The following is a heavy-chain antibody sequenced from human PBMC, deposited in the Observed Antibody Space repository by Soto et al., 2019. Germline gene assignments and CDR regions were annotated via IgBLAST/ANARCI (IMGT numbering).Heavy chain of an antibody. J-gene: IGHJ6*01. CDR1: GYSFTSYW. CDR3: AIHSIEMGYSSPNYCYYGMGV. CDR2: IYPGDSDT. D-gene: IGHD6-13*01. V-gene: IGHV5-51*01. Sequence: EESLKISCKGSGYSFTSYWIGWVRQMPGKGLEWMGIIYPGDSDTRYSPSFQGQVTISADKSISTAYLQWSSLKASDPAMYYCAIHSIEMGYSSPNYCYYGMGVWGEGTTVTV.